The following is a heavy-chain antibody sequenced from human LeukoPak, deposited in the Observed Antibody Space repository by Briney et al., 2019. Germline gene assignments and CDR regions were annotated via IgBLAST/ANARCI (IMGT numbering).Heavy chain of an antibody. CDR3: AKDRRELDVFDI. J-gene: IGHJ3*02. CDR2: ISGSGRTT. CDR1: GLTFNTYA. V-gene: IGHV3-23*01. Sequence: PGGSLRLSCAASGLTFNTYAMSWVRQAPGKGLEWVSGISGSGRTTYYADSVKGRFTISRDNSKNTLYVQMNSLRAEDTAVYYCAKDRRELDVFDIWGQGTMVTVSS.